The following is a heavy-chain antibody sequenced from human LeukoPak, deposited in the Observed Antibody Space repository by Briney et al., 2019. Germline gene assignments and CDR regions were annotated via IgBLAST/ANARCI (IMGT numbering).Heavy chain of an antibody. J-gene: IGHJ6*02. CDR3: AREPVVVPVAFKVDGMDV. CDR1: EYTFTSHY. Sequence: ASVKVSCKATEYTFTSHYMHWVRQAPGQGLEWMGIINPSGGSTSYAQKFQGRVTMTRDTSTSTVYMELSSLRSEDTAVYYCAREPVVVPVAFKVDGMDVWGQGTTVTVSS. CDR2: INPSGGST. V-gene: IGHV1-46*01. D-gene: IGHD2-2*01.